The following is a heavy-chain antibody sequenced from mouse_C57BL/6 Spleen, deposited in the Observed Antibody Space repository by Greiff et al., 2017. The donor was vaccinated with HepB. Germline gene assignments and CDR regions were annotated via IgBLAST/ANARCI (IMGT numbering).Heavy chain of an antibody. CDR3: AREGYDYDRDYYAMDY. CDR2: ISYDGSN. J-gene: IGHJ4*01. D-gene: IGHD2-4*01. Sequence: VQLKESGPGLVKPSQSLSLTCSVTGYSITSGYYWNWIRQFPGNKLEWMGYISYDGSNNYNPSLKNRISITRDTSKNQFFLKLNSVTTEDTATYYCAREGYDYDRDYYAMDYWGQGTSVTVSS. CDR1: GYSITSGYY. V-gene: IGHV3-6*01.